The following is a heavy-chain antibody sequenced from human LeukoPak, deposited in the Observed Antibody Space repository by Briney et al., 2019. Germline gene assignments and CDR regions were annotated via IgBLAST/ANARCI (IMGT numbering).Heavy chain of an antibody. CDR1: VGSISTTSYY. CDR2: IYYGGST. CDR3: ARRAAGYYGSGTFPP. D-gene: IGHD3-10*01. Sequence: SETLSLTCTVSVGSISTTSYYWGWIRQPPGKGLEWIGSIYYGGSTYYSPSLKSRVTISLDTSKHQFSLKLSSVTAADTAVYYCARRAAGYYGSGTFPPWGQGTLVTVSS. J-gene: IGHJ5*02. V-gene: IGHV4-39*07.